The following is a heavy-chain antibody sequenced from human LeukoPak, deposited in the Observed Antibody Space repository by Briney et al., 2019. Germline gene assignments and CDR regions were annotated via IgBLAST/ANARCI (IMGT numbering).Heavy chain of an antibody. V-gene: IGHV3-9*01. D-gene: IGHD3-22*01. CDR1: GFTFSSYA. J-gene: IGHJ4*02. CDR3: AKSADDSSGYYYD. CDR2: ISWNSGSI. Sequence: GGSLRLSCAASGFTFSSYAMHWVRQAPGKGLEWVSGISWNSGSIGYADSVKGRFTISRDNAKNPLYLQMNSLRAEDTALYYCAKSADDSSGYYYDWGQGTLVTVSS.